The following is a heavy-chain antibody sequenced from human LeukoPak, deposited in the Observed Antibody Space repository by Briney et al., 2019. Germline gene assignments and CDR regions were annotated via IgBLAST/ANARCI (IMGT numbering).Heavy chain of an antibody. Sequence: SETLSLTCTVSGGSISSYYWSLIRQPPGKGLEWIGYIYYTGSTNYNPSLKSRVTISVDTSKNQFSLKLSSVTAADTAVYYCARSSSWYAWFDPWGQGALVTVSS. CDR1: GGSISSYY. J-gene: IGHJ5*02. CDR2: IYYTGST. V-gene: IGHV4-59*01. CDR3: ARSSSWYAWFDP. D-gene: IGHD6-13*01.